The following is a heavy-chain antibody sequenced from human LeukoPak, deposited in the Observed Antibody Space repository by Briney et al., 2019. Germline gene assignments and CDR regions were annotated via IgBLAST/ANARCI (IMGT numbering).Heavy chain of an antibody. Sequence: SETLSLTCTVSGGSISSYDWSWIRQPPGKGLEWIGYIYYSGNTNYNPSLKSRVTISVDTSKNQFSLKVNSVTAADTAVYYCAGSSSWYEGWFDPWGQGTLVTVSS. CDR1: GGSISSYD. J-gene: IGHJ5*02. CDR2: IYYSGNT. V-gene: IGHV4-59*01. CDR3: AGSSSWYEGWFDP. D-gene: IGHD6-13*01.